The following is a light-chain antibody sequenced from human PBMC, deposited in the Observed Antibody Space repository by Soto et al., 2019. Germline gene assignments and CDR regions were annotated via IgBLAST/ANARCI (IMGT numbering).Light chain of an antibody. V-gene: IGKV3-20*01. CDR1: QSVGTR. Sequence: EILLTQCPDTLSLSPGERATLSWGAAQSVGTRLAWYQHKTGQAPRLLISGASSRATGIPDRFTGSRSETSFTLPISRLETEDFALYYCQHYQSGHTITFGQGTRLEIK. CDR3: QHYQSGHTIT. CDR2: GAS. J-gene: IGKJ5*01.